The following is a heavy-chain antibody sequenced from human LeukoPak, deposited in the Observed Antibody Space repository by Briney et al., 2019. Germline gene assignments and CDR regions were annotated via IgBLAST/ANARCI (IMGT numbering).Heavy chain of an antibody. J-gene: IGHJ4*02. D-gene: IGHD1-26*01. V-gene: IGHV1-8*01. CDR3: ARLGGSYRGGPFDY. Sequence: ASVKVSCKASGYTFTSYDINWVRQATGQGLEWMGWMNPNSGNTGYAQKFQGRVTMTRNTSISTAYMELSSLRSEDTAMYYCARLGGSYRGGPFDYWGQGTLVTVSS. CDR1: GYTFTSYD. CDR2: MNPNSGNT.